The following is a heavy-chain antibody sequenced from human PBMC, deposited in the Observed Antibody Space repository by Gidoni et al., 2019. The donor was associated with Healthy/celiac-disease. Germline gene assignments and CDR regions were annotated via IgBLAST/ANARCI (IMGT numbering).Heavy chain of an antibody. J-gene: IGHJ4*02. Sequence: QVQLVQSGAEVKKSGSSVKVSCKASGGTFSSYTISWVRQAPGQGLEWMGRIIPILGIANYAQKFQGRVTITADKSTSTAYMELSSLRSEDTAVYYCARDTKTVAGISEGDYWGQGTLVTVSS. CDR3: ARDTKTVAGISEGDY. CDR2: IIPILGIA. CDR1: GGTFSSYT. V-gene: IGHV1-69*08. D-gene: IGHD6-19*01.